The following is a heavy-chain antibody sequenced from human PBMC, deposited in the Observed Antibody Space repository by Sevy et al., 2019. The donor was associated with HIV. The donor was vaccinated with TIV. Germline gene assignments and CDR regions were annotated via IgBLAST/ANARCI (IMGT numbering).Heavy chain of an antibody. CDR2: ISSSSSTI. D-gene: IGHD6-13*01. Sequence: GGSLRLSCPASGFTLSSYSMNWVRQAPGKGLEWVSYISSSSSTIYYADSVKGRFTISRDNAKNSLYLQMNSLRDEDTAVYYCAREGKEGAASDDAFDIWGQGTMVTVSS. CDR3: AREGKEGAASDDAFDI. V-gene: IGHV3-48*02. J-gene: IGHJ3*02. CDR1: GFTLSSYS.